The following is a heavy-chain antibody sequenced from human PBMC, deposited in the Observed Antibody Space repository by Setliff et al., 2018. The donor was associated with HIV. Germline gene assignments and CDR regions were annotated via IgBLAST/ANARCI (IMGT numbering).Heavy chain of an antibody. CDR2: INAGNGNT. V-gene: IGHV1-3*01. Sequence: ASVKVSCKASGYTFTNYAMHWVRQAPGQGLEWMGWINAGNGNTKYSQKFQGRVTITRDTSASTAYMELSSLTSEDTAVYYCARGDVVVPAAIVVDWFDTWGQGTLVTVSS. CDR1: GYTFTNYA. D-gene: IGHD2-2*01. J-gene: IGHJ5*02. CDR3: ARGDVVVPAAIVVDWFDT.